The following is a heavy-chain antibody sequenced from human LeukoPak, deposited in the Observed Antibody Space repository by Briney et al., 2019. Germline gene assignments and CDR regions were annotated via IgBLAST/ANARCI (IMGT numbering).Heavy chain of an antibody. J-gene: IGHJ6*03. D-gene: IGHD3-10*01. Sequence: SETLSLTCTVSGGSISSSSYYWGWIRQPPGKGLEWIGSIYYSGSTYYNPSLKSRVTISVDTSKNQFSLKLSSVTPADTAVYYCARGRAYYHGSGTFGRIGYKEVWGNGTTVIVSS. CDR2: IYYSGST. V-gene: IGHV4-39*01. CDR1: GGSISSSSYY. CDR3: ARGRAYYHGSGTFGRIGYKEV.